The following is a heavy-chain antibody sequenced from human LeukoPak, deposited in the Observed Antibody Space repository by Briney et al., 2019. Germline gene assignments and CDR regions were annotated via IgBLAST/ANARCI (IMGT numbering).Heavy chain of an antibody. CDR1: GFTFSTYE. D-gene: IGHD6-19*01. J-gene: IGHJ4*02. V-gene: IGHV3-48*03. Sequence: GGSLRLSCAASGFTFSTYEMNWVRQAPGKGLEWVSYISSSGSTIYYADSVKGRFTIPRDNANNSLYLQMNSLRVDDTAVYFCARTGRAAVAGTFDDWGQGTLVTVSS. CDR3: ARTGRAAVAGTFDD. CDR2: ISSSGSTI.